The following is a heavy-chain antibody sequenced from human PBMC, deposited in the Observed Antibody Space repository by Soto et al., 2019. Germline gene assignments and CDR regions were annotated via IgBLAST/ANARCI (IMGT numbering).Heavy chain of an antibody. J-gene: IGHJ6*02. CDR1: GFTFSSYA. V-gene: IGHV3-23*01. CDR2: ISGSGGST. Sequence: GGSLRLSCAASGFTFSSYAMSWVRQAPGKGLEWVSAISGSGGSTYYADSVKGRFTISRDNSKNTLYLQMNSLRAEDTAVYYCAKVGDCSSTSCYPYYYYGMDVWGQGTTVTVSS. D-gene: IGHD2-2*01. CDR3: AKVGDCSSTSCYPYYYYGMDV.